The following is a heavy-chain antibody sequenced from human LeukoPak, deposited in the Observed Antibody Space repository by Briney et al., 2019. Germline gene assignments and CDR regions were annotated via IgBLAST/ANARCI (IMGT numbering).Heavy chain of an antibody. D-gene: IGHD5-18*01. J-gene: IGHJ4*02. CDR2: IKSKTDGGTA. V-gene: IGHV3-15*01. CDR1: GFTFSNAW. Sequence: GGSQRLSCAVSGFTFSNAWMSWVRQAPGKGLEWVGRIKSKTDGGTAEYAAPVKGRFTISRDDSKNTLYLQMNSLKTEDTAVYYCTKPSYSYGYDYWGQGTLVTVSS. CDR3: TKPSYSYGYDY.